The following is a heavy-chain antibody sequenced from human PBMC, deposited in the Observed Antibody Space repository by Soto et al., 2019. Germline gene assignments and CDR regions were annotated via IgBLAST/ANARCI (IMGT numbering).Heavy chain of an antibody. V-gene: IGHV1-18*01. CDR2: IKVDNGDT. Sequence: GASVKVSCKASGYTLKNYGIGWVRQAPGLGPEWAGWIKVDNGDTKYAEKLQGRVTLTTDTSTSTAYMELRDLRSDDTALYYCARSRYYFDYWGQGTLVTVSS. CDR1: GYTLKNYG. J-gene: IGHJ4*02. CDR3: ARSRYYFDY.